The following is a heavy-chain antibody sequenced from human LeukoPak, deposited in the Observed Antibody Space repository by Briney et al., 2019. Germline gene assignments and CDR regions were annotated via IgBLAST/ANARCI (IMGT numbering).Heavy chain of an antibody. J-gene: IGHJ4*02. CDR1: GFTFSSYA. CDR3: AKSPRYYYGSSGYSQYYFDY. V-gene: IGHV3-23*01. D-gene: IGHD3-22*01. Sequence: GGSLRLYCAASGFTFSSYAMSWVRQAPGKGLEWVSAISGSGGSTYYADSVKGRFTISRDNSKNTLYLQMNSLRAEDTAVYYCAKSPRYYYGSSGYSQYYFDYSGPGTLVTVSS. CDR2: ISGSGGST.